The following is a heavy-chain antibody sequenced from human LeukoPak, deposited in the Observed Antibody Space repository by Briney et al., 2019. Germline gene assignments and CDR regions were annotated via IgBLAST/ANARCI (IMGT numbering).Heavy chain of an antibody. D-gene: IGHD2-8*01. J-gene: IGHJ6*03. Sequence: GGSLRLSCAASGFTFSSYSMNWVRQAPGKGLEWVSYISSRSSTIYYADSVKGRFTISRDNATNSLYLQMNSLRAEDTAVYYCARCNGADYYYYYMDVWGKGTTVTVSS. CDR2: ISSRSSTI. V-gene: IGHV3-48*04. CDR1: GFTFSSYS. CDR3: ARCNGADYYYYYMDV.